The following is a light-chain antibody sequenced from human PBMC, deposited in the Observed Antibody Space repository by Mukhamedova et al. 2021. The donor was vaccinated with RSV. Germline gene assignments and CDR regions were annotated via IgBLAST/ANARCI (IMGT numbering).Light chain of an antibody. Sequence: DRYKYVSWYQQHPGKAPKLIIYNFTHRPSGVSSRFSGSKSGNTASLTISGLPPEDEAEYYFSSYTKRYNPRVFGAGTNFTVL. V-gene: IGLV2-14*03. CDR3: SSYTKRYNPRV. J-gene: IGLJ3*02. CDR2: NFT. CDR1: DRYKY.